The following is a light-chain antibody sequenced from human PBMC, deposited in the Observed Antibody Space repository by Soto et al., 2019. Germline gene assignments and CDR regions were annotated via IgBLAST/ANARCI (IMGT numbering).Light chain of an antibody. Sequence: EIVLTQSPGTLSLSPGERATLSCGASQTVSSNYLAWYQQKPGQAPRLLIYGASSRATGIPDRFSGSGSGTDFVLTISRLEHEDFEVYSCQQYFKSPWTLGQGTKVDIK. V-gene: IGKV3-20*01. CDR3: QQYFKSPWT. CDR2: GAS. J-gene: IGKJ1*01. CDR1: QTVSSNY.